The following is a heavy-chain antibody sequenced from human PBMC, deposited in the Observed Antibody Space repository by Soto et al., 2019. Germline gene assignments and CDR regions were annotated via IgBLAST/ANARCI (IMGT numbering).Heavy chain of an antibody. CDR2: ISYEESNI. V-gene: IGHV3-30*03. D-gene: IGHD3-10*01. CDR3: SATSDLGGAFDI. CDR1: GFAFNTYG. Sequence: QVQLLESGGGVVQPGGSLRLSCAASGFAFNTYGMHWVRQAPGKGLEWVAVISYEESNIFYADSVKGRFTISRDNSKNMLYLQMNSLTVEDTAIYYASATSDLGGAFDIWGQGTMVTVSS. J-gene: IGHJ3*02.